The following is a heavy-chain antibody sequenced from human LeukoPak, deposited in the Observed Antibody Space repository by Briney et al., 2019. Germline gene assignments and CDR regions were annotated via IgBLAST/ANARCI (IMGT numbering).Heavy chain of an antibody. D-gene: IGHD3-22*01. CDR3: VGSSGYPCRD. CDR1: GFTFSSYS. Sequence: PGGSLRLSCAASGFTFSSYSMNWVRQAPGKGLEWVSSISSSSSYTYYADSVKGRFTISRDNSKNTLYLQMNSLRAEDTAVYYCVGSSGYPCRDWGQGTLVTVSS. V-gene: IGHV3-21*04. J-gene: IGHJ4*02. CDR2: ISSSSSYT.